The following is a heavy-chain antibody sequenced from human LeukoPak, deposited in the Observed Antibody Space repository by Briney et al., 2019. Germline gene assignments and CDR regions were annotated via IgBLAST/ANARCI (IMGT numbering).Heavy chain of an antibody. D-gene: IGHD3-22*01. V-gene: IGHV3-23*01. CDR2: ISGSSGLT. CDR3: AKVGRAYYDSSGYPFDY. J-gene: IGHJ4*02. CDR1: GFTFSNYA. Sequence: GGSLRLSCAASGFTFSNYAMSWVRQAPGRGLEWVSAISGSSGLTYYADSVKGRFTISRDNSKNTLYLQMNSLRAEDTAVYYCAKVGRAYYDSSGYPFDYWGQGTLVTVSS.